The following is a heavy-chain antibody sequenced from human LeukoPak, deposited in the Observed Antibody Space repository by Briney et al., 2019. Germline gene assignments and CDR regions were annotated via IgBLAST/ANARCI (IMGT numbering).Heavy chain of an antibody. V-gene: IGHV4-34*01. CDR1: GGSFSGYY. CDR2: INHSGST. D-gene: IGHD6-19*01. CDR3: ARGRSIGIAVAGPFDY. Sequence: SETLSLTCAVYGGSFSGYYWSWIRQPLGKGLEWIGEINHSGSTNYNPSLKSRVTISVDTSKNQFSLKLSSVTAADTAVYYCARGRSIGIAVAGPFDYWGQGTLVTVSS. J-gene: IGHJ4*02.